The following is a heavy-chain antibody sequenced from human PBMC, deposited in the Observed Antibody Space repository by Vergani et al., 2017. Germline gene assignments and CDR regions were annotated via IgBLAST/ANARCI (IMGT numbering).Heavy chain of an antibody. CDR1: GGTFSSYA. CDR2: IIPIFGTA. CDR3: AREDISLTVEGANYMDI. D-gene: IGHD3-22*01. V-gene: IGHV1-69*12. Sequence: QVQLVQSGAEVKKPGSSVKVSCKASGGTFSSYAISWVRQAPGQGLEWMGGIIPIFGTANYAQKFQGRVTITADESTSTAYMELSSLRSEDTAVYYCAREDISLTVEGANYMDIWGKGTTVTVSS. J-gene: IGHJ6*03.